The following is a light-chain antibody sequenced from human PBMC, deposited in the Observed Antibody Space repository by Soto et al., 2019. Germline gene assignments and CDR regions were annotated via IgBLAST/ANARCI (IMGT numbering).Light chain of an antibody. CDR1: QIVSTT. CDR2: DGF. CDR3: LHYYEWPRWT. Sequence: EILMTHSPDTLSVSPGERFTFSCRSSQIVSTTLAWYQHKPGQAPRLLIFDGFISATGIPVSLSGSAYGTDFTLTLSSLEPEDFAVYYCLHYYEWPRWTFGEGTKVE. J-gene: IGKJ1*01. V-gene: IGKV3D-15*01.